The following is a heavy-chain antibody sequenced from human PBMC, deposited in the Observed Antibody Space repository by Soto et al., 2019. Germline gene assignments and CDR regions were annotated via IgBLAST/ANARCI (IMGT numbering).Heavy chain of an antibody. J-gene: IGHJ4*02. CDR1: GFTLSERY. CDR3: ARGQYWFDF. CDR2: ISSSGSTT. D-gene: IGHD2-15*01. V-gene: IGHV3-11*01. Sequence: GGSLRLSCAASGFTLSERYMSWIRQAPGKGLEWVSYISSSGSTTYYADSVKGRFTISRDNAKNSLFLQMNSLRAEDTAVYYCARGQYWFDFWGQGTLVTVSS.